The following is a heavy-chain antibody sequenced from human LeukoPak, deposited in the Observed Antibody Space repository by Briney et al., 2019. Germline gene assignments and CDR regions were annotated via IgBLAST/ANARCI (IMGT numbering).Heavy chain of an antibody. CDR2: IYSSGST. J-gene: IGHJ5*02. CDR1: GGSISSSSYY. D-gene: IGHD6-19*01. CDR3: ARHSSGWYQGWFDP. V-gene: IGHV4-39*01. Sequence: SETLSLTCTVSGGSISSSSYYWGWIRQPPGKGLEWIGSIYSSGSTYYNPSLKSRVTISVDTSKNQFSLKLSSVTAADTAVYYCARHSSGWYQGWFDPWGQGTLVTVSS.